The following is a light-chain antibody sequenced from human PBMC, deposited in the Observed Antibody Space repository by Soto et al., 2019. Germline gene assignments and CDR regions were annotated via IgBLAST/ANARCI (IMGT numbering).Light chain of an antibody. CDR3: QKYDTAPQT. J-gene: IGKJ1*01. CDR2: AAS. V-gene: IGKV1-27*01. Sequence: DIQMTQSPSSLSASVGDTVTITCRASQGIIDYLAWYQQRPGKVPKLLIYAASTLQTGVPNRFSGSGAGTDFPLTISSLQPEDVGSYYCQKYDTAPQTFGQGTRVEIK. CDR1: QGIIDY.